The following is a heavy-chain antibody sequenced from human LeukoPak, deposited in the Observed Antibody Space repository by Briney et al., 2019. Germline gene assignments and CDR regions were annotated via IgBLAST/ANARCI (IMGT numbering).Heavy chain of an antibody. CDR1: GFTFSSYG. V-gene: IGHV3-30*18. D-gene: IGHD3-10*01. CDR3: AKLSGSYSGY. Sequence: GALRLSCAASGFTFSSYGMHWVRQAPGKGLEWVAVISYDGSNKYYADSVKGRFTISRDNSKNTLYLQMNSLRAEDTAVYYCAKLSGSYSGYWGQGTPVTVSS. CDR2: ISYDGSNK. J-gene: IGHJ4*02.